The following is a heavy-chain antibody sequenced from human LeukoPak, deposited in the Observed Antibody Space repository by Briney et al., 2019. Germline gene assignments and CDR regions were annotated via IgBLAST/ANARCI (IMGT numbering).Heavy chain of an antibody. V-gene: IGHV4-61*01. CDR2: IYYSGST. CDR1: GGSISSSIYH. Sequence: PSETLSLTCTVSGGSISSSIYHWSWVRQPPGKGLEWIGYIYYSGSTKYNPSLKSRLTISVDTSKNQFPLKLSSVTAADTAVYYCARVGGGQQLVASPLYYFDYWGQGTLVTVSS. D-gene: IGHD6-13*01. J-gene: IGHJ4*02. CDR3: ARVGGGQQLVASPLYYFDY.